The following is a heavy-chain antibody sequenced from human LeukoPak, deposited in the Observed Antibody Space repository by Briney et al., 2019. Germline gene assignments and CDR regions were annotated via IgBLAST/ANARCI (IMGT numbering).Heavy chain of an antibody. CDR2: ISSSGSTI. Sequence: GGSLRLSCAASGFTFSSYEMNWVRQAPGKGLEWVSYISSSGSTIYYADSVKGRFTISRDNAKNSLYLQMNSLRAEDTAVYYCATQGGGDYYDSSGYYNFDYWGQGTLVTVSS. J-gene: IGHJ4*02. CDR3: ATQGGGDYYDSSGYYNFDY. D-gene: IGHD3-22*01. V-gene: IGHV3-48*03. CDR1: GFTFSSYE.